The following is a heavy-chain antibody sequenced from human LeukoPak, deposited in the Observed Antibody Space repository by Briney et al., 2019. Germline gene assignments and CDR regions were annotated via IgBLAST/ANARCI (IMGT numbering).Heavy chain of an antibody. V-gene: IGHV3-7*01. CDR1: GFTFSNFW. J-gene: IGHJ4*02. CDR3: ARAGICSSTTCYRIDY. D-gene: IGHD2-2*01. Sequence: GGSLRLSCAASGFTFSNFWMNWVRQAPGKGLEWVANIKQDGSVKHYVDSVKGRFTISRDNTKNSLYLQMNSLRAEDTAVYYCARAGICSSTTCYRIDYWGQGTLVTVSS. CDR2: IKQDGSVK.